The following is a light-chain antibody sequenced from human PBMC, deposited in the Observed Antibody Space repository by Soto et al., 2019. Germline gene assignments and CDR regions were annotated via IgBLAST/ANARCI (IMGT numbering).Light chain of an antibody. V-gene: IGLV1-44*01. CDR2: NNN. J-gene: IGLJ1*01. CDR3: AAWDDSLNGYA. Sequence: VLTQPPSASETPGQRVTISCSEGSSNIGTNAVNWYQQLPGTAPKLLIYNNNQRPSGVPDRFSGSKSGTSASLAISGLQSEDEADYYCAAWDDSLNGYAFGTGTKVTVL. CDR1: SSNIGTNA.